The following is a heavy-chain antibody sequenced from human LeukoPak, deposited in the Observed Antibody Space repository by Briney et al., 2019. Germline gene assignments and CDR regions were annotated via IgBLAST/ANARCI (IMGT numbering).Heavy chain of an antibody. CDR2: ISGSGGST. J-gene: IGHJ4*02. Sequence: GGSLRLSCAASGFTFSSYAMSWVRQAPGKGLEWVSAISGSGGSTYYADSVKGRFTISRDNSKNTLYLQMNSRRAEDTAVYYCAKDDSSGYYFDYWGQGTLVTVSS. V-gene: IGHV3-23*01. CDR3: AKDDSSGYYFDY. D-gene: IGHD3-22*01. CDR1: GFTFSSYA.